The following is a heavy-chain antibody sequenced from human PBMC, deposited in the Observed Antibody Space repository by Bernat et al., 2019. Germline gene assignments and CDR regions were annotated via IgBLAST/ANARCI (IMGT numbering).Heavy chain of an antibody. CDR1: GYRFTTSW. V-gene: IGHV5-51*01. CDR3: ARLYGSGTYYNGAGY. CDR2: IYPGDSDT. J-gene: IGHJ4*02. D-gene: IGHD3-10*01. Sequence: LVQSGAEVKKPGESLKISCKGSGYRFTTSWIGWVRQMPGKGLEWMGIIYPGDSDTRYSPSFQGQVTISADKSISTAYLQWSSLKASDTAIYYCARLYGSGTYYNGAGYWGQGTVVTVSS.